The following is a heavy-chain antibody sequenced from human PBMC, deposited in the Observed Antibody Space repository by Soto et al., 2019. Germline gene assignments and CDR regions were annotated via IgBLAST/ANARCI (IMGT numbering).Heavy chain of an antibody. CDR2: INYSGRT. Sequence: SETLSLTCAVHGGSFSGYYWSWIRQPPGKGLEWIGEINYSGRTNYNPSLKSRVTISVDTSKNQFSLKLSSVTAADTAVYYCARGAEIAVGATISYYYGMDVWGQGTTVTGSS. V-gene: IGHV4-34*01. J-gene: IGHJ6*02. CDR3: ARGAEIAVGATISYYYGMDV. CDR1: GGSFSGYY. D-gene: IGHD1-26*01.